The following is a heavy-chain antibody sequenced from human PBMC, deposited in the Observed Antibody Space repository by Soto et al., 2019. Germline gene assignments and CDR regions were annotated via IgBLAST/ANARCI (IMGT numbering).Heavy chain of an antibody. CDR1: GFSLTTSGVG. J-gene: IGHJ4*02. Sequence: QITLNESGPTQVKPRQTLTLTCTFSGFSLTTSGVGVCWIRQSPGKAPEWLALIYWDDDKRYSPSLKSRLTITKDTSKTQVVLTMADLDPADTATYYCAHRVLRTVFGLVTTTAIYFDFWGQGTPVAVSS. CDR2: IYWDDDK. CDR3: AHRVLRTVFGLVTTTAIYFDF. V-gene: IGHV2-5*02. D-gene: IGHD3-3*01.